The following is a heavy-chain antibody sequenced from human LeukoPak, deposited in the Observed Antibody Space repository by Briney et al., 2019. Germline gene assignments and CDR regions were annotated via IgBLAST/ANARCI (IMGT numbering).Heavy chain of an antibody. V-gene: IGHV1-18*01. CDR1: GYTFTSYG. J-gene: IGHJ4*02. D-gene: IGHD3-16*02. Sequence: GASVKVSCKASGYTFTSYGISWVRQAPGQGLEWMGWISAYNGNTNYAQKLQGRVTMTTDTSTSTAYMELRSLRSDDTAVYYCARGRLSFGGVIVVLDYWGQETLVTVSS. CDR3: ARGRLSFGGVIVVLDY. CDR2: ISAYNGNT.